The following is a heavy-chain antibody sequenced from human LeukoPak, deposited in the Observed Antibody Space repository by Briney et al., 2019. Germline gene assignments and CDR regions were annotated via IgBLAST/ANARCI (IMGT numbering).Heavy chain of an antibody. D-gene: IGHD6-13*01. CDR1: GGSFSGYY. CDR3: ARGRGYSSSIYYYYYMDV. Sequence: SETLSLTCAVYGGSFSGYYWSWIRQPPGKGLEWIGEINHSGSTNYNPSLKSRVTISVDTSKNQFSLKLSSVTAADTAVYYCARGRGYSSSIYYYYYMDVWGKGTTVTVSS. V-gene: IGHV4-34*01. CDR2: INHSGST. J-gene: IGHJ6*03.